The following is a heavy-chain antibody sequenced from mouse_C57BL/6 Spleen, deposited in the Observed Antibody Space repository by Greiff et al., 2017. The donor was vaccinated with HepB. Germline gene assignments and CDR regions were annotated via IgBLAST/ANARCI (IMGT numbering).Heavy chain of an antibody. CDR3: ARNYGSSYEYYCDY. CDR1: GFTFSSYG. Sequence: EVKLVESGGDLVKPGGSLKLSCAASGFTFSSYGMSWVRQTPDKRLEWVATISSGGSYTYYPDSVKGRFTISRENAKNTLYLQMSSLKSEDTAMYYCARNYGSSYEYYCDYGGQGTTLTVSS. D-gene: IGHD1-1*01. CDR2: ISSGGSYT. J-gene: IGHJ2*01. V-gene: IGHV5-6*01.